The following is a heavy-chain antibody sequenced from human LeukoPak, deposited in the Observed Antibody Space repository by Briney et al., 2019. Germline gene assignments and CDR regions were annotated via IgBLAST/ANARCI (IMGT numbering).Heavy chain of an antibody. CDR2: TYHRGTT. CDR1: GGSISSSSYY. J-gene: IGHJ6*03. Sequence: SETLSLTCTVSGGSISSSSYYWGWFRHPPGKGLEGIGRTYHRGTTYYNPSLKSRVTISVDTSKNQFSLKLSSVTAADTAVYYCARYYGSGSYGSPNYYYYYMDVWGKGTTVTISS. D-gene: IGHD3-10*01. V-gene: IGHV4-39*01. CDR3: ARYYGSGSYGSPNYYYYYMDV.